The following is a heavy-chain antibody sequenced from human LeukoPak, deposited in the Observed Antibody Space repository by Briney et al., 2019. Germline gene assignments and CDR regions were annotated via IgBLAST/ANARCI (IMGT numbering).Heavy chain of an antibody. J-gene: IGHJ4*02. CDR2: ISYDGSNK. Sequence: GGSLRLSCAASGFTFSSYAMHWVRQAPGKGLEWVAVISYDGSNKYYADSVKGRFTISRDNSKNTLYLQMNSLRAEDTAVYYCALKTGFDYWGQGTLVTVSS. V-gene: IGHV3-30*04. D-gene: IGHD1-14*01. CDR1: GFTFSSYA. CDR3: ALKTGFDY.